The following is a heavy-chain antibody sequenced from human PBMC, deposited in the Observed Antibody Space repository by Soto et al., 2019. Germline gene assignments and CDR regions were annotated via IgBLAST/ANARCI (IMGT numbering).Heavy chain of an antibody. CDR2: IYYSGST. CDR1: GGSISSSSYY. CDR3: AKDHDRYSSSYYPGNWFDP. J-gene: IGHJ5*02. Sequence: PSETLSLTCTVSGGSISSSSYYWGWVRQPPGKGLEWIGYIYYSGSTNYNPSLKSRVTISVDTSKNQFSLKLSSVTAADTAVYYCAKDHDRYSSSYYPGNWFDPWGQGTLVTVSS. D-gene: IGHD6-13*01. V-gene: IGHV4-61*05.